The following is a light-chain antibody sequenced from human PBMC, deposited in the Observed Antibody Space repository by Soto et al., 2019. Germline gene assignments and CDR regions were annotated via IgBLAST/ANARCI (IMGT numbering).Light chain of an antibody. CDR1: SGDVGGYNY. Sequence: QSALTQPPSASGSPGQSVTISCTGTSGDVGGYNYVSWYQQHPGKAPKLMIYEVSKRPSGVPDRFSGSKSGNTASLTVSGLQAEDEADYYCSSYAGINNLVFGGGTQLTVL. J-gene: IGLJ2*01. V-gene: IGLV2-8*01. CDR2: EVS. CDR3: SSYAGINNLV.